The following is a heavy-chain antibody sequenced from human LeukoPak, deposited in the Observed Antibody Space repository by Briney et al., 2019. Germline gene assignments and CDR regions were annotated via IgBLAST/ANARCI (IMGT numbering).Heavy chain of an antibody. D-gene: IGHD3-10*01. CDR2: ISHSGST. V-gene: IGHV4-34*01. CDR1: GESLSGYY. J-gene: IGHJ4*01. CDR3: ARNGWGSGSYWFY. Sequence: PSETLSLTCEVDGESLSGYYWSWTRQAPGKGLECRGEISHSGSTNYNPSLKSRVTISVHTSNYQFSLKLDSVIGADTAVYFCARNGWGSGSYWFYWGHGNLVTVSS.